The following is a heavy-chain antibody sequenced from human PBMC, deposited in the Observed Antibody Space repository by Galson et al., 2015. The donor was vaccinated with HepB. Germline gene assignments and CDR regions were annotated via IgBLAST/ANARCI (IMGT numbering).Heavy chain of an antibody. V-gene: IGHV3-30*04. J-gene: IGHJ4*02. CDR2: ISHDGSHK. D-gene: IGHD3-22*01. CDR1: GFTFSSYA. Sequence: SLRLSCAVSGFTFSSYAMHWVRQAPGKGLEWVAAISHDGSHKYYADSAKGRFSISRDNSQNTLYLQMNNLRPDDTTVYYCARDRMTMILLVSLDYWGPGTLVTVFS. CDR3: ARDRMTMILLVSLDY.